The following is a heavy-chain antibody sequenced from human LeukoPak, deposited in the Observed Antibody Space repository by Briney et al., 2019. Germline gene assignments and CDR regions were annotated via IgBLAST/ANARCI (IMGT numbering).Heavy chain of an antibody. CDR3: ARHRRGYSYGSYYYYYMDV. CDR2: INHSGST. V-gene: IGHV4-34*01. D-gene: IGHD5-18*01. J-gene: IGHJ6*03. Sequence: SETLSLTCAVYGGSFSGYYWSWIRQPPGKGLEWIGEINHSGSTNYNPSLKSRVTISVDTSKNQFSLKLSSVTAADTAVYYCARHRRGYSYGSYYYYYMDVWGKGTTVTISS. CDR1: GGSFSGYY.